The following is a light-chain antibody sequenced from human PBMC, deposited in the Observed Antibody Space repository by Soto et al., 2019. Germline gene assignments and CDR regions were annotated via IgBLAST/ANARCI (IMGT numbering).Light chain of an antibody. V-gene: IGKV2-30*02. Sequence: DVVMTQSPLSLSVTLGQPASISCRSSQSLLHIDGNTYLHWYQQRPGQSPRRLIYKVSKRDSGVPDRCSGSGSGTDFTLKISRVEAEDVGVYYCMQGTHWPITFGQGTRLEIK. CDR1: QSLLHIDGNTY. CDR3: MQGTHWPIT. J-gene: IGKJ5*01. CDR2: KVS.